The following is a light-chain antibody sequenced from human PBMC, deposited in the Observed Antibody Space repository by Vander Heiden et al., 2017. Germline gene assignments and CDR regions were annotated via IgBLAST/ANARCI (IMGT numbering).Light chain of an antibody. Sequence: EIVLTQSPGTLSLSPGERATLSCRARQTVSSTYLARYQQRSGQAPRLLIYGASSSATGIPDRFSGSGSGTDFTLTISRLEPEDFAVYYCQQYDTSPRTFGQGTKVEIK. V-gene: IGKV3-20*01. J-gene: IGKJ1*01. CDR1: QTVSSTY. CDR3: QQYDTSPRT. CDR2: GAS.